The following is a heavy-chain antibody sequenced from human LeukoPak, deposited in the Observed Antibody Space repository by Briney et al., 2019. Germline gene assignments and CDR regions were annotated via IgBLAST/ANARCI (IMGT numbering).Heavy chain of an antibody. J-gene: IGHJ4*02. CDR2: ISGSGGST. Sequence: PGGSLRLSCAASGFTFSSYAMRWVRQAPGKGLEWVSAISGSGGSTYYADAVKGRFTISRDNSKNTLYLQMNSLRAEDTAVYYCAKDFMVRGVPIDYWGQGTLVTVSS. V-gene: IGHV3-23*01. D-gene: IGHD3-10*01. CDR3: AKDFMVRGVPIDY. CDR1: GFTFSSYA.